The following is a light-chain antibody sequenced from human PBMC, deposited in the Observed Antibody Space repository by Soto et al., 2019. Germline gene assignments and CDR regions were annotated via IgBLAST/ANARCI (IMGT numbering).Light chain of an antibody. V-gene: IGKV3-11*01. Sequence: EVVLTQSPATLSLSPGESATLSCRASQSVSNYLVWYQHKPGQAPRLLIFDASNRATGIPGRFSGSGSGTDFTLTISSLEPEDSAVYYCQQRSDFTYTFGQGTKLEIK. CDR1: QSVSNY. CDR2: DAS. J-gene: IGKJ2*01. CDR3: QQRSDFTYT.